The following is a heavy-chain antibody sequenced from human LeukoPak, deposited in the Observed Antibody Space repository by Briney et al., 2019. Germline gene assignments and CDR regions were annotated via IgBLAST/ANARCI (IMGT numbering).Heavy chain of an antibody. CDR2: IYTSGST. J-gene: IGHJ3*02. Sequence: SETLSLTCTVSGGSISSYYWSWIRQPAGKGLEWIGRIYTSGSTNYNPSLKIRVTMSVDTSKNQFSLKLSSVTAADTAVYYCARDPYSGSYFGIRAFDIWGQGTMVTVSS. V-gene: IGHV4-4*07. CDR3: ARDPYSGSYFGIRAFDI. D-gene: IGHD1-26*01. CDR1: GGSISSYY.